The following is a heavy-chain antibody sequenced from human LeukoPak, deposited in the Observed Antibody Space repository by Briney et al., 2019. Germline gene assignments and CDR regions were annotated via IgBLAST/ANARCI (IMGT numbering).Heavy chain of an antibody. CDR3: AKDLDMETTFFDY. V-gene: IGHV3-30*18. Sequence: GGSLRLSCAASGFTFSSYGMHWVRQAPGRGVEGVAVISYGGSNKYYADSVKGRFTISRHNSKNKLYLEMNRLRAEETAAYYCAKDLDMETTFFDYWGQGTLETVSS. D-gene: IGHD1-1*01. J-gene: IGHJ4*02. CDR2: ISYGGSNK. CDR1: GFTFSSYG.